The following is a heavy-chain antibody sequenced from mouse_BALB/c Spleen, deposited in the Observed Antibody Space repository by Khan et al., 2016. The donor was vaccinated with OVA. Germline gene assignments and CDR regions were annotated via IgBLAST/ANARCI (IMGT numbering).Heavy chain of an antibody. J-gene: IGHJ3*01. Sequence: QIQLVQSGAELAKPGASVKMSCKASGYTFTNYWMHWVKQRPGQGLEWIGYINPSTDYTEYNQKFKDKATLTADKSSSTAYMQLTSLTSDDSSLYYGVNHGSSSAWFTYWGQGTLVTVSA. CDR2: INPSTDYT. D-gene: IGHD1-1*01. CDR1: GYTFTNYW. CDR3: VNHGSSSAWFTY. V-gene: IGHV1-7*01.